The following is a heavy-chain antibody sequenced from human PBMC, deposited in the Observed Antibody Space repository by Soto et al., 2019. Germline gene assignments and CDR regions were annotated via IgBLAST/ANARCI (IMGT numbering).Heavy chain of an antibody. Sequence: ASVKVSCKASGYTFTRYAMHWVRQAPGQRLERMGWINAGNGNTKYSQKFQGRVTITRDTSASTIYMELSSLRSEDTAVYYCARDSYYGSGSYNYFDYWGQGTLVTVSS. J-gene: IGHJ4*02. CDR3: ARDSYYGSGSYNYFDY. CDR2: INAGNGNT. D-gene: IGHD3-10*01. CDR1: GYTFTRYA. V-gene: IGHV1-3*01.